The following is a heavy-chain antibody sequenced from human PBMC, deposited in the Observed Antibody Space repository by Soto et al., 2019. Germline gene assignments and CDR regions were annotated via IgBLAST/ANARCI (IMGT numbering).Heavy chain of an antibody. CDR1: GLTFRNAW. CDR3: AKCSPRYSSGLKAYYFDY. CDR2: IKSKGSGGTT. D-gene: IGHD6-19*01. Sequence: GGSLRLSCAASGLTFRNAWMSWVRQAPGKGLEWVGRIKSKGSGGTTDYAAPVKGRFTISRDDSKQALFLQMNSLKTEDTAVYYCAKCSPRYSSGLKAYYFDYWGQGTLVTVSS. J-gene: IGHJ4*02. V-gene: IGHV3-15*01.